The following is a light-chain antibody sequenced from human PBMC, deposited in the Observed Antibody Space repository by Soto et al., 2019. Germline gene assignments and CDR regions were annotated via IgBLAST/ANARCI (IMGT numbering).Light chain of an antibody. CDR2: DAS. Sequence: EIVLTQSPATLSLSPGERATLSCRASQSVSSYLAWYQQKPGQAPRLLIYDASNRATGIPARFSGSGSGTDFTLTISSLEPEDFAVYYWQQRSNWPTWTFGQGPKVEIK. V-gene: IGKV3-11*01. CDR3: QQRSNWPTWT. J-gene: IGKJ1*01. CDR1: QSVSSY.